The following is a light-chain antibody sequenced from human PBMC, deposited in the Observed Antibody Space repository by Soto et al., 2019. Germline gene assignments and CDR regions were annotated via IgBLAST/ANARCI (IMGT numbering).Light chain of an antibody. CDR1: QGIGNY. Sequence: EDVLTQSPAILSLSPGERATLSCRASQGIGNYLAWYQQKPGQAPRLLIYDASNRATGIPARFSGSGSDTDFTLTIDSLEPEDSAVYYCQQRNFWPLTCGPGTRVEIK. J-gene: IGKJ3*01. CDR2: DAS. CDR3: QQRNFWPLT. V-gene: IGKV3D-11*01.